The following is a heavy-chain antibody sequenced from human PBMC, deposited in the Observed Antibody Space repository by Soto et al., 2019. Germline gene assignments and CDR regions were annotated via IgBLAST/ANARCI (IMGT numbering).Heavy chain of an antibody. D-gene: IGHD6-19*01. CDR1: GFTFSTYA. CDR3: ARDRGAVTGDYFDY. J-gene: IGHJ4*02. CDR2: VSASGLNT. V-gene: IGHV3-23*01. Sequence: VGSLRLSCAASGFTFSTYAMAWVRQAPGKGLEWVSGVSASGLNTDYADPVKGRFYISRDNSKNTVSLHMNSLRAEDTALYYCARDRGAVTGDYFDYWGQGTLVTVSS.